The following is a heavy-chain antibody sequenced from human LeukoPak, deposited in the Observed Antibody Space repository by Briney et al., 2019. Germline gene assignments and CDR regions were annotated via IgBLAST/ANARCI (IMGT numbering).Heavy chain of an antibody. Sequence: SETLSHTCTVSGGSISSYYWSWIRQPPGKGLEWIGYIYYSGSTNYNPSLKSRVTISVDTSKNQFSLKLSSVTAADTAVYYCARAGYGSGSYLIHYFDYWGQGTLVTVSS. V-gene: IGHV4-59*01. CDR3: ARAGYGSGSYLIHYFDY. J-gene: IGHJ4*02. CDR2: IYYSGST. CDR1: GGSISSYY. D-gene: IGHD3-10*01.